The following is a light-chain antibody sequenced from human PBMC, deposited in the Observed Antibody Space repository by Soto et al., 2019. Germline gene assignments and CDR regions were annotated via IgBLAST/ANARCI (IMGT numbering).Light chain of an antibody. Sequence: DIQMTQSPSSLPASVGDRISITCRASQSIGTYLSWYQQKPGKAPKLLIYGASNLQSGVPSRFSGSGSETCFTLTISSLQPEDFATYYCQQSYSAPRTFGQGTKVDIK. J-gene: IGKJ2*01. CDR2: GAS. CDR3: QQSYSAPRT. V-gene: IGKV1-39*01. CDR1: QSIGTY.